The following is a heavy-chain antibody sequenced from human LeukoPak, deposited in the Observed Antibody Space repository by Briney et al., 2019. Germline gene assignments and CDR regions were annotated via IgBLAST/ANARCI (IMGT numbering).Heavy chain of an antibody. D-gene: IGHD5-18*01. Sequence: GGSLRLSCAASGFTFSSYAMHWVRQAPGKGLEYVSAISSNGGSTYYANSVKGRFTISRDNSKNTLYLQMGSLRAEDTAVYYCARDAGYGYDRFDYWGQGTQVTVSS. CDR2: ISSNGGST. J-gene: IGHJ4*02. CDR3: ARDAGYGYDRFDY. V-gene: IGHV3-64*01. CDR1: GFTFSSYA.